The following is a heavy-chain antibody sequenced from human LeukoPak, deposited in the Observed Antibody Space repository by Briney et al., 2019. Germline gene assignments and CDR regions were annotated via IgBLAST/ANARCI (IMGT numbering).Heavy chain of an antibody. CDR2: IYYSGST. V-gene: IGHV4-39*01. Sequence: SETLSLTCTVSGGSISSSSYYWGWIRQPPGKGLEWIGSIYYSGSTYYNPSLKSRVTISVDTSKNQFSLKLSSVTAADTAVYFCARLRFDFWSGYTHPYFDCWGQGTLVTVSS. J-gene: IGHJ4*02. CDR3: ARLRFDFWSGYTHPYFDC. CDR1: GGSISSSSYY. D-gene: IGHD3-3*01.